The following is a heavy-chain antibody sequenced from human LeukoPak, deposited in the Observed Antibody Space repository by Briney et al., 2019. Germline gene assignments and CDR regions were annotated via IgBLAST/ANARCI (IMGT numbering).Heavy chain of an antibody. Sequence: GGSLRLSCAASGFTFSSYAMHWVRQAPGKGLEWVAVISYDGSNKYYADSVKGRFTISRDNSKNTLYLQMNSLRAEDTAVYYCASHGGVYYYGMDVWGQGTTVTVSS. V-gene: IGHV3-30*14. CDR2: ISYDGSNK. J-gene: IGHJ6*02. CDR1: GFTFSSYA. D-gene: IGHD3-10*01. CDR3: ASHGGVYYYGMDV.